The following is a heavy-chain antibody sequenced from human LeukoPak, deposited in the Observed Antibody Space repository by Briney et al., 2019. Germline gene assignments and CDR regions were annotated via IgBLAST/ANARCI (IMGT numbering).Heavy chain of an antibody. CDR1: GFTFSSYG. CDR2: ISYDGSNE. V-gene: IGHV3-30*18. D-gene: IGHD1-1*01. J-gene: IGHJ4*02. CDR3: AKDLAGTRYTYYFDY. Sequence: GRSLRLSCAASGFTFSSYGMHWVRQAPGKGLEWVAVISYDGSNEYYADSVKGRFTISRDNSKNTLYLQMNSLRAEDTAVYYCAKDLAGTRYTYYFDYWGQGTLVTVSS.